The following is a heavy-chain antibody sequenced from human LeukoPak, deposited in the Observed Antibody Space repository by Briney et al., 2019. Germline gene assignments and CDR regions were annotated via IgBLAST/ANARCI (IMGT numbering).Heavy chain of an antibody. CDR2: IYYSGSI. V-gene: IGHV4-61*01. D-gene: IGHD3-22*01. J-gene: IGHJ4*02. CDR1: GGSVSSGSYY. Sequence: PSETLSLTCTVSGGSVSSGSYYWSWIRQPPGKGLEWIGDIYYSGSIKYNPSLKSRVTMSVDTSKNQFSLKLSSVTAADTAIYYCARENPSGYYNRPIDYWAREPWSPSPQ. CDR3: ARENPSGYYNRPIDY.